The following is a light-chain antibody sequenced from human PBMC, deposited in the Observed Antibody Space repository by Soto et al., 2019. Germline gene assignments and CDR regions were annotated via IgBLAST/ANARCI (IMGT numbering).Light chain of an antibody. V-gene: IGLV2-11*01. CDR3: CSYAGGNLWV. CDR1: SSDVGAYNY. J-gene: IGLJ3*02. Sequence: QSALTQPRSVSGSPGQSVTISCTGTSSDVGAYNYVSWYQQHPDKAPKFIIYDVSKRPSGVPDRFSGSKSGNTASLTISGLQAEDEADYYCCSYAGGNLWVFGGGTKLTVL. CDR2: DVS.